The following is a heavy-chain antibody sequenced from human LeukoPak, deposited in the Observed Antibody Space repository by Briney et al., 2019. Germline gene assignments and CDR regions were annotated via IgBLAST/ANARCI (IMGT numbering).Heavy chain of an antibody. CDR2: VNSYGSA. Sequence: PSETLSLTCAVYRGAFSDYNWSWIRQSPGRGLEWIGEVNSYGSANYNPSLKSRVTISLDTSRNQFSLKLTSMTAVDMGVYYCARVAQGYASWNGYYYYYYMDVWGIGTTVT. CDR3: ARVAQGYASWNGYYYYYYMDV. J-gene: IGHJ6*03. CDR1: RGAFSDYN. V-gene: IGHV4-34*01. D-gene: IGHD5-12*01.